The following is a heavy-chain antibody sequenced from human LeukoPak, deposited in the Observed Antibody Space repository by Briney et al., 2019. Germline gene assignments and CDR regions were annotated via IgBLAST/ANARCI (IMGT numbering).Heavy chain of an antibody. V-gene: IGHV4-31*03. J-gene: IGHJ6*02. Sequence: SQTLSLTCTVSGGSISSGGYYWSWIRQHPGKGLEWIGYIYYSGSTYYNPSLKSRVTISVDTSKNQFSLKLSSVTAADTAVYYCARENYDSSGLTTEGMDVWGQGTTVTVSS. CDR1: GGSISSGGYY. CDR2: IYYSGST. D-gene: IGHD3-22*01. CDR3: ARENYDSSGLTTEGMDV.